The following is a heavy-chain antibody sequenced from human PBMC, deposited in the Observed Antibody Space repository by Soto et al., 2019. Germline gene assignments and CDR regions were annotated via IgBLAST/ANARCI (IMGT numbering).Heavy chain of an antibody. D-gene: IGHD3-9*01. J-gene: IGHJ3*02. CDR3: ARALRYFDWSDAFDI. Sequence: AGGSLRLSCAASGFTVSSNHMSWVRQAPGKGLEWVSVIYSGGSTYYADSVKGRFTISRDNSKNTLYLQMNSLRAEDTAVYYCARALRYFDWSDAFDIWGQGTMVTVSS. V-gene: IGHV3-66*01. CDR1: GFTVSSNH. CDR2: IYSGGST.